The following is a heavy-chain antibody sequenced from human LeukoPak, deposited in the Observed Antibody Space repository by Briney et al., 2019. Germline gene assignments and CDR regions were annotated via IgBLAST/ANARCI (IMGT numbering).Heavy chain of an antibody. CDR1: GGSISSYY. CDR2: IYYSGGT. Sequence: SETLSLTCTVSGGSISSYYWSWIRQPPGKGLEWIGYIYYSGGTNYNPSLKSRVTISVDTSKNQFSLKLSSVTAADTAVYYCARSVGFLDTAMSYFDYWGQGTLVTVSS. J-gene: IGHJ4*02. D-gene: IGHD5-18*01. V-gene: IGHV4-59*01. CDR3: ARSVGFLDTAMSYFDY.